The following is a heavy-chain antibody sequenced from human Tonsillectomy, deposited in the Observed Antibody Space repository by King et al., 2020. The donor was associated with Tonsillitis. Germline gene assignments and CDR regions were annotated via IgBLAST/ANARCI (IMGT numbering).Heavy chain of an antibody. CDR3: AKDTGPFGGIIVFPYFDY. CDR1: GFTFDDYA. Sequence: VQLVESGGGLVQPGRSLRLSCAASGFTFDDYAMHWVRQGPGKGLEWVSGISWNSGSIGYADSVKGRFTISRDNAKNSLYLQMNSLRAEDTALYYCAKDTGPFGGIIVFPYFDYWGQGTLVTVSS. V-gene: IGHV3-9*01. J-gene: IGHJ4*02. D-gene: IGHD3-16*02. CDR2: ISWNSGSI.